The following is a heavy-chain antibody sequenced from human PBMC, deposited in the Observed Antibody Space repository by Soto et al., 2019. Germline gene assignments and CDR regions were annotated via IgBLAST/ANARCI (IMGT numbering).Heavy chain of an antibody. D-gene: IGHD5-12*01. Sequence: SETLSLTCAVYGGSFSGYYWSWIRQPPGKGLEWIGEINHSGSTNYNPSLKSRVTISVDTSKNQFSLKLSSVTAADTAVCYCARSQGVEMATRGAFDIWGQGTMVTVSS. J-gene: IGHJ3*02. V-gene: IGHV4-34*01. CDR3: ARSQGVEMATRGAFDI. CDR1: GGSFSGYY. CDR2: INHSGST.